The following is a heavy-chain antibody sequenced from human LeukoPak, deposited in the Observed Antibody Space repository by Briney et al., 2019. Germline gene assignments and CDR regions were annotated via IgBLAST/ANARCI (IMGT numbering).Heavy chain of an antibody. D-gene: IGHD5-12*01. V-gene: IGHV3-21*01. Sequence: GGSLRLSFAASGFTFSSYSMNWVRQAPGKGLEWVSSISSSSSYIYYADSVKGRFTISRDNAKNSLYLQMTSLRAEDTAVYYCARGYSGYEVSIYYWGQGTLVTVSS. CDR2: ISSSSSYI. CDR1: GFTFSSYS. CDR3: ARGYSGYEVSIYY. J-gene: IGHJ4*02.